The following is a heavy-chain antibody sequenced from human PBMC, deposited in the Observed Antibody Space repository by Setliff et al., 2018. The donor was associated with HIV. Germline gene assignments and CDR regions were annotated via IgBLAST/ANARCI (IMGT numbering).Heavy chain of an antibody. J-gene: IGHJ6*03. Sequence: SETLSLTCTVSGGSIGNYYWSWIRQPAGKGLEWIGRIYTSGSTNYNPSLKSRVTMLIDTSKNQFSLSLSSVTAADTAVYYCARDLKVSWFGELSVADVWGKGTTVTVS. CDR3: ARDLKVSWFGELSVADV. D-gene: IGHD3-10*01. CDR1: GGSIGNYY. V-gene: IGHV4-4*07. CDR2: IYTSGST.